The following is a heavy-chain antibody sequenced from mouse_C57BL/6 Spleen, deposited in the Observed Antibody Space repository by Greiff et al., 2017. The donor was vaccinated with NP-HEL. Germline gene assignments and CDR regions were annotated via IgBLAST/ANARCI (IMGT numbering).Heavy chain of an antibody. CDR3: ARGGLLNY. CDR2: ISSGSSTI. Sequence: DVQLVESGGGLVKPGGSLKLSCAASGFTFSDYGMHWVRQAPEKGLEWVAYISSGSSTIYYADTVKGRFTISRDNAKNTLFLQMTSLRSEDTAMYYCARGGLLNYWGQGTTLTVSS. CDR1: GFTFSDYG. J-gene: IGHJ2*01. V-gene: IGHV5-17*01. D-gene: IGHD2-10*01.